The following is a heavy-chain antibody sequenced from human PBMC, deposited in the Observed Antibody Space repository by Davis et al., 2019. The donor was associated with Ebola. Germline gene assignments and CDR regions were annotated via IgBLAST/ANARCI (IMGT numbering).Heavy chain of an antibody. CDR3: ATTQWLREFDN. CDR2: ISAGGTII. V-gene: IGHV3-11*01. Sequence: GESLKISCAASGFTFGDYFMSWIRQAPGKGLEWISYISAGGTIIYYADAVRGRFIISRDKSNNTLYLQMNSLRVDDTAVYYCATTQWLREFDNWGQGTLVTVSS. J-gene: IGHJ4*02. CDR1: GFTFGDYF. D-gene: IGHD6-19*01.